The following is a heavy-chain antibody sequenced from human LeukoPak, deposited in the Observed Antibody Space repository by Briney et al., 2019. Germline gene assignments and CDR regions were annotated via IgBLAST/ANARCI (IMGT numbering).Heavy chain of an antibody. CDR2: ISSSSRTK. CDR3: ARGGEAAAL. J-gene: IGHJ4*02. CDR1: GFTFSGYN. D-gene: IGHD6-13*01. V-gene: IGHV3-48*04. Sequence: GGSLRLSCAASGFTFSGYNMNWVRQAPGKGLEWVSYISSSSRTKYYADSVKGRFTISRDNAKNSLYLQMNSLRAEDTAVYYCARGGEAAALGGQGTLVTVSS.